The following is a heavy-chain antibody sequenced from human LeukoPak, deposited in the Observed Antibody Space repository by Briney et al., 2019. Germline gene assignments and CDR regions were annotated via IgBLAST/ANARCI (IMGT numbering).Heavy chain of an antibody. CDR2: ISYDGSNK. J-gene: IGHJ3*02. Sequence: GGSLRLSCEASGFTVSSNYMSWVRQAPGKGLEWVAVISYDGSNKYYADSVKGRFTISRDNSKNTLYLQMNSLRAEDTAVYYCARGGVLRYFDWLLHPPDAFDIWGQGTMVTVSS. CDR1: GFTVSSNY. D-gene: IGHD3-9*01. V-gene: IGHV3-30-3*01. CDR3: ARGGVLRYFDWLLHPPDAFDI.